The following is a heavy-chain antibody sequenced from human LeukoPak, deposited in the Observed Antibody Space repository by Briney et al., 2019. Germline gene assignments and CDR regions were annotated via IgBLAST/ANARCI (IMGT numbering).Heavy chain of an antibody. V-gene: IGHV1-2*02. CDR2: INPNSGGT. J-gene: IGHJ4*02. CDR3: ARDLYDSSGYYPEPFDY. D-gene: IGHD3-22*01. CDR1: GYTFTGYY. Sequence: GASVKVSCKASGYTFTGYYMHWVRQAPGQGLEWMGWINPNSGGTNYAQKFQGRVTMTRDTSISTVYMELSSLRSEDTAVYYCARDLYDSSGYYPEPFDYWGQGTLVTVSS.